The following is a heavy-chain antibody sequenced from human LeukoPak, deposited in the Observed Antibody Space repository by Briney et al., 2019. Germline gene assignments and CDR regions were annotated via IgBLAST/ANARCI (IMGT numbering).Heavy chain of an antibody. D-gene: IGHD2-15*01. CDR1: GFTFSNYA. CDR2: ISGSGGST. J-gene: IGHJ6*03. V-gene: IGHV3-23*01. Sequence: PGGSLRLSCAASGFTFSNYAMSWVRQAPGKGLEWVSAISGSGGSTYYADSVKGRFTISRDNSKNTLYLQMNSLRAEDTAVYYCASRYCSGGSCPYYYYMDVWGKGTTVTVSS. CDR3: ASRYCSGGSCPYYYYMDV.